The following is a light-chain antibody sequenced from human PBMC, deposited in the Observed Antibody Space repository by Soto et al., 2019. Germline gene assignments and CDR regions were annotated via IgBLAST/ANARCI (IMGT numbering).Light chain of an antibody. CDR1: SSNIGNNA. J-gene: IGLJ3*02. CDR2: YDD. Sequence: QPVLTQPPSVSEAPRQRVTISCSGSSSNIGNNAVNWYQQLPGKAPKLLIYYDDLLPSGVSDRFSGSKSGTSASLAISGLQSEDEADYYCAAWDDSLPWVFGGGTKVTVL. V-gene: IGLV1-36*01. CDR3: AAWDDSLPWV.